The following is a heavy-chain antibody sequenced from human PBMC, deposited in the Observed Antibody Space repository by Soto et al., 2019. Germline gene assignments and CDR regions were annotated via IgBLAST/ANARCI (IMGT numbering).Heavy chain of an antibody. CDR1: GGSMRSYY. Sequence: SETLALTCSGSGGSMRSYYWNWLRQPAGRGLEWIGRIYSRGDTNYNPSVKSRLTMSVDTSKNEFSLRLNSVTAADTAVYYCAGIGEDVYYGMDVWGQGTTVTVSS. D-gene: IGHD2-21*01. J-gene: IGHJ6*02. CDR2: IYSRGDT. V-gene: IGHV4-4*07. CDR3: AGIGEDVYYGMDV.